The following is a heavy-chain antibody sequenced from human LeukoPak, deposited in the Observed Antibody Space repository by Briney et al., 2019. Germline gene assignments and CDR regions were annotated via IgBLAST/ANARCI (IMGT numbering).Heavy chain of an antibody. J-gene: IGHJ5*02. V-gene: IGHV4-59*08. Sequence: SETLSLTCAVYGGSFSGYYWSWIRQPPGKGLEWIGYIYYSGSTNYNPSLKSRVTISVDTSKNQFSLKLSSVTAADTAVYYCARLNWQQLVQRGWFDPWGQETLVTVSS. D-gene: IGHD6-13*01. CDR1: GGSFSGYY. CDR3: ARLNWQQLVQRGWFDP. CDR2: IYYSGST.